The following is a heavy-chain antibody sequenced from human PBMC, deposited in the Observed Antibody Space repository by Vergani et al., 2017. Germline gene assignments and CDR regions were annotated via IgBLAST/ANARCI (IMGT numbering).Heavy chain of an antibody. CDR3: ARDVEPGTYYYDSSGTRCGFDI. CDR2: ISYDGSNK. Sequence: QVQLVESGGGVVQPGRSLRLSCAASGFTFSSYGMHWVRQAPGKGLEWVAVISYDGSNKYYADSVKGRFTISREDSKNTLYLQMNSLRAEDTAVYYCARDVEPGTYYYDSSGTRCGFDIWGQGTMVTVSS. D-gene: IGHD3-22*01. J-gene: IGHJ3*02. V-gene: IGHV3-30*03. CDR1: GFTFSSYG.